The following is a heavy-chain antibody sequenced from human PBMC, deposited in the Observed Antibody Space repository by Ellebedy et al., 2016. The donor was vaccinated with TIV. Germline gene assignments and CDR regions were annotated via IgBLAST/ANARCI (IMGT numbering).Heavy chain of an antibody. D-gene: IGHD3-16*01. CDR1: GFTFSAFA. Sequence: GESLKISCAASGFTFSAFAMHWVRQAPGKGLEWVSVISADGTSTFYGDSVKGRFTISRGNSKNTLFLQMNSLRGDDTAVYYCAKGSSSGYNYDRVGFAYWGQGNLVTVSS. J-gene: IGHJ4*02. CDR2: ISADGTST. V-gene: IGHV3-23*01. CDR3: AKGSSSGYNYDRVGFAY.